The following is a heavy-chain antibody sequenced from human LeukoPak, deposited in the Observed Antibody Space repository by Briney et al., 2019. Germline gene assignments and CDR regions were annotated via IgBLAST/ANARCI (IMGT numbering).Heavy chain of an antibody. D-gene: IGHD1-26*01. CDR2: ISSSSSYI. CDR1: GFTVSSDY. CDR3: AGPGGSYRDAFDI. Sequence: GGSLRLSCAGSGFTVSSDYMSWVRQAPGKGLEWVSSISSSSSYIYYADSVKGRFTISRDNAKNSLYLQMNSLRAEDTAVYYCAGPGGSYRDAFDIWGQGTMVTVSS. V-gene: IGHV3-21*01. J-gene: IGHJ3*02.